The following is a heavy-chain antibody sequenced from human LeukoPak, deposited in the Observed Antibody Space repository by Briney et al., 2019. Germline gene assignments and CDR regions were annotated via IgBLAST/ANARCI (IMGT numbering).Heavy chain of an antibody. CDR2: IYYSGST. D-gene: IGHD3-16*01. CDR3: ARGGVLKSVDY. V-gene: IGHV4-59*01. Sequence: SETLSLTCTVSGGSISSYYWSWIRQPPGKGLEWLGYIYYSGSTNYNPSLKSRVTISVDTSKNQFSLRLSSVTAADTAVYYCARGGVLKSVDYWGQGTLVAVSS. CDR1: GGSISSYY. J-gene: IGHJ4*02.